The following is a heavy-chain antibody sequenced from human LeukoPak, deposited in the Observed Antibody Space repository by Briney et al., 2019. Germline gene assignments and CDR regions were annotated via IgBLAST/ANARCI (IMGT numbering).Heavy chain of an antibody. Sequence: GASVKVSCKASGYTFTDYYMHWVRQAPGQGLEWMGWINPDTGGTNYPQKFQGRVTMTTDTSTSTAYMELRSLRSDDTAVYYCAIIDYDFWSGYSNGDNWFDPWGQGTLVTVSS. D-gene: IGHD3-3*01. CDR1: GYTFTDYY. J-gene: IGHJ5*02. CDR3: AIIDYDFWSGYSNGDNWFDP. V-gene: IGHV1-2*02. CDR2: INPDTGGT.